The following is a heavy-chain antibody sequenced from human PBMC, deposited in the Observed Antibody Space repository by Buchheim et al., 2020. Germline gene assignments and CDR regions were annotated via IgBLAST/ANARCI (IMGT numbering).Heavy chain of an antibody. CDR2: IYSGGST. CDR3: ARDEFDSSGWYHAPDP. D-gene: IGHD6-19*01. V-gene: IGHV3-66*01. Sequence: EVQLVESGGGLVQPGGSLRLSCAASGFTVSSNYMSWVRQAPGKGLEWISVIYSGGSTYYADFVKGRFTISRDNSKNTLYLQMNSLRAEDTAVYYCARDEFDSSGWYHAPDPWGQGTL. CDR1: GFTVSSNY. J-gene: IGHJ5*02.